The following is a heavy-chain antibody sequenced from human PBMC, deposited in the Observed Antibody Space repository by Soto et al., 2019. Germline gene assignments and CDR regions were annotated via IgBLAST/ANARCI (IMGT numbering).Heavy chain of an antibody. CDR2: IFYSGTT. Sequence: PSETLSLTCTVSGGSISSGGYYWSGICQYPGRGLEWIGNIFYSGTTSYNPSLTRRVAISIDMSKHQSSRELGSRTGAHTAVYYCARERQPSINSQGVGFGPWGQGTLVTVSS. D-gene: IGHD3-3*02. CDR1: GGSISSGGYY. CDR3: ARERQPSINSQGVGFGP. J-gene: IGHJ5*02. V-gene: IGHV4-31*03.